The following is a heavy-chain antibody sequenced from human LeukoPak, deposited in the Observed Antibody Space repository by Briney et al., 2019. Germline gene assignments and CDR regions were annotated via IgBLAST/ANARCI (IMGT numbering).Heavy chain of an antibody. CDR3: ARDASPRPGYCSSGRCLNWFDP. CDR2: IFYTGNT. CDR1: GASITTNY. J-gene: IGHJ5*02. V-gene: IGHV4-59*01. D-gene: IGHD2-15*01. Sequence: SETLSLTCTVSGASITTNYWSWIRQSPGKGLQWIGHIFYTGNTNHNPSLKSRVTISVDTSKNQISLNLTSVTAADTAIYYCARDASPRPGYCSSGRCLNWFDPWGHGTLVTVSS.